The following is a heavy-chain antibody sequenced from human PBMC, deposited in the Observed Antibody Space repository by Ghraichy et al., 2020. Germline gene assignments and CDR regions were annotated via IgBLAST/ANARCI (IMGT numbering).Heavy chain of an antibody. V-gene: IGHV3-23*01. CDR1: GFTFTRYA. Sequence: TLSLTCAASGFTFTRYAMSWVRQAPGKGLEWVSAISGGGDSTNYADSVKGRFTISRDNSRNTLYLGMNSLRVEDTATYYCAKKKDSSGYFNEWGQGTLVTVSS. CDR2: ISGGGDST. J-gene: IGHJ4*02. D-gene: IGHD3-22*01. CDR3: AKKKDSSGYFNE.